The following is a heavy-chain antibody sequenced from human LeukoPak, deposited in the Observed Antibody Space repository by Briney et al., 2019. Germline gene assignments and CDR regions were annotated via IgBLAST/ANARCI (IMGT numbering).Heavy chain of an antibody. CDR2: IIPIFGIA. V-gene: IGHV1-69*04. J-gene: IGHJ6*02. Sequence: GSSVTVSCKASGGTFSSYAISWVRQAPGQGLEWMGRIIPIFGIANYAQKFQGRVTITADKSTSTAYMELSSLRSEDTAVYYCARGHPGTSGEYGMDVWGQGTTVTVSS. CDR3: ARGHPGTSGEYGMDV. CDR1: GGTFSSYA. D-gene: IGHD3-10*01.